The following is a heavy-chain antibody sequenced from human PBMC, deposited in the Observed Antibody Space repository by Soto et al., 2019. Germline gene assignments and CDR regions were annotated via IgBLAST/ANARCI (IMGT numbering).Heavy chain of an antibody. Sequence: SETLSLTCAISGDSVSSNTAAWNWIRSSPSRGLEWLGRTYYRSNWRHDYAVSVRSRITVNPDTSKNHFSLQLNSVTPDDTAVYYCARGVAGSGFDLWGQGTLVTVSS. CDR2: TYYRSNWRH. J-gene: IGHJ4*02. V-gene: IGHV6-1*01. D-gene: IGHD6-19*01. CDR3: ARGVAGSGFDL. CDR1: GDSVSSNTAA.